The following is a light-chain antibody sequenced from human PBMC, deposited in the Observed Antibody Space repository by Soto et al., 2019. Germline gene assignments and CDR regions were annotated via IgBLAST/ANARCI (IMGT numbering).Light chain of an antibody. J-gene: IGLJ1*01. CDR2: DVS. V-gene: IGLV2-14*01. CDR3: TSYTSSLNYV. Sequence: QSALTQPASVSGSLGRSITISCTGTSSDIGGYNFVSWYQQHPGKAPKLMIYDVSNRPSGVSNRFSGSKSGNTASLTISGLQAEDEADYYCTSYTSSLNYVFGTGTKLTVL. CDR1: SSDIGGYNF.